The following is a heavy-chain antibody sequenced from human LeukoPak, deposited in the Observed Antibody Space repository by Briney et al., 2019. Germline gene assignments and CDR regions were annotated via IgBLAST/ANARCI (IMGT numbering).Heavy chain of an antibody. Sequence: SETLSLTCTVSGVSISRDYWSWIRLPPGKGLEWIGYIYYSGSSNYSPSLKSRVTMSVDTSKNQFSLKLTSVTAADTAVYYCARRLRQNLFDPWGQGTLVTVSS. CDR2: IYYSGSS. D-gene: IGHD4-17*01. J-gene: IGHJ5*02. CDR1: GVSISRDY. V-gene: IGHV4-59*08. CDR3: ARRLRQNLFDP.